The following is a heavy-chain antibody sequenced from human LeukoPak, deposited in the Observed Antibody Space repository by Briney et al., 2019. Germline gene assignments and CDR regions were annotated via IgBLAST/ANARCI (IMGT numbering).Heavy chain of an antibody. CDR3: ARERLLPDY. V-gene: IGHV3-7*01. D-gene: IGHD4/OR15-4a*01. J-gene: IGHJ4*02. CDR1: GFTFSSYA. Sequence: GGSLRLSCAASGFTFSSYAMSWVRQAPGKGLEWVANIKQDGSEKYYVDSVKGRFTISRDNAKNSLYLQMNSLRAEDTAVYYCARERLLPDYWGQGTLVTVSS. CDR2: IKQDGSEK.